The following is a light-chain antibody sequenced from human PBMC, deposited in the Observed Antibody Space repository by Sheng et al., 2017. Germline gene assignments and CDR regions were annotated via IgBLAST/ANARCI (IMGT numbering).Light chain of an antibody. CDR3: YSAADNSWV. J-gene: IGLJ3*02. CDR2: KDN. V-gene: IGLV3-27*01. Sequence: SYELAQPSSVSVSPGETARITCSGDVVAKKXSSWFQQKPGQAPVVVIYKDNERPSGIPERFSGSSSGTTVTLSISGAQVEDEADYYCYSAADNSWVFGGGTKLTVL. CDR1: VVAKKX.